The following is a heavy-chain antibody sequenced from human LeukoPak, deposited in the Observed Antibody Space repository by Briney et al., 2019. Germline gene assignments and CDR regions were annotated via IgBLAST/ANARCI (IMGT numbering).Heavy chain of an antibody. D-gene: IGHD5-18*01. CDR1: SGSISGYF. CDR3: ARRTWIQLWPQSRRAFDI. Sequence: SETLSLTCTVSSGSISGYFWSWIRQPPGKGLEWIGYIHYSGTTNYNPSLKSRVTMSVDKSKDQFSLKLSSVTAADTAVYYCARRTWIQLWPQSRRAFDIWGQGTMVTVSS. CDR2: IHYSGTT. J-gene: IGHJ3*02. V-gene: IGHV4-59*12.